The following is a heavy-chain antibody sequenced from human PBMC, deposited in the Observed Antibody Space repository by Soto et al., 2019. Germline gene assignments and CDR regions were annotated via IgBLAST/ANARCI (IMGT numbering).Heavy chain of an antibody. Sequence: EVQLLESGGGLVQPGGSLRLSCAASGFTFSSYAMSWVRQAPGKGLEWVSAISGSGGSTYYADSVKGRFTISRDNSKNTLYLKMNSLRAEDTDVYYCAIDYSFGELFVGMDVWGQGTTVTVSS. CDR3: AIDYSFGELFVGMDV. V-gene: IGHV3-23*01. CDR1: GFTFSSYA. CDR2: ISGSGGST. J-gene: IGHJ6*02. D-gene: IGHD3-10*01.